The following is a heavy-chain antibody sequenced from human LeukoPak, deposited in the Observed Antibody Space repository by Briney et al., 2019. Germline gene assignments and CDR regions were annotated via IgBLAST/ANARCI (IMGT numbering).Heavy chain of an antibody. CDR1: GFTVSSNY. J-gene: IGHJ4*02. V-gene: IGHV3-23*01. D-gene: IGHD2-15*01. CDR2: ISGSGGST. Sequence: GGSLRLSCAASGFTVSSNYMNWVRQAPGKGLEWVSAISGSGGSTYYADSVKGRFTISRDNSKNTLYLQMNSLRAEDTAVYYCAKANHCSAGSCYSFDYWGQGTLVTVSS. CDR3: AKANHCSAGSCYSFDY.